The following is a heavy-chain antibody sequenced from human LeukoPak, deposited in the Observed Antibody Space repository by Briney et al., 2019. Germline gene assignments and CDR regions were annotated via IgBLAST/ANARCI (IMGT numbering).Heavy chain of an antibody. CDR1: GYTFTSYD. V-gene: IGHV1-8*01. J-gene: IGHJ4*02. D-gene: IGHD2-21*02. CDR2: MNPNSGNT. CDR3: ARGRVATDY. Sequence: ASVKVSCKASGYTFTSYDIHWVRQATGQGLEWMGWMNPNSGNTGYAQKFQGRFTMTRNTSISTAYMELSSLRSEDTAFYYGARGRVATDYWGQGTLVTVSS.